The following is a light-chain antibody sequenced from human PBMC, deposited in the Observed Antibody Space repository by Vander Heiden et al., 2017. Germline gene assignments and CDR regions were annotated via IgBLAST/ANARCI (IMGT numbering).Light chain of an antibody. J-gene: IGKJ1*01. Sequence: EIVLTQSPGTLSLSPGESATLSGRASQSVSSSYLAWYQQKPGQAPRLLIYGASSRATGIPDRFSGSGSGTDFTLTISRLEPEDFAVYYCQQYGSSPLGTFGQGTKVEIK. CDR1: QSVSSSY. CDR3: QQYGSSPLGT. V-gene: IGKV3-20*01. CDR2: GAS.